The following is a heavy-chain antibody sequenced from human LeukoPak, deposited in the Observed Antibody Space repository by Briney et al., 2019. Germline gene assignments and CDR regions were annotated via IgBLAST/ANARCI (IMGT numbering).Heavy chain of an antibody. CDR1: GCTVSSNY. CDR2: IYNGGST. CDR3: ASKGAAAGNDY. Sequence: GGTLRLSCAASGCTVSSNYMSWVRQPPGKGLEWVSVIYNGGSTYYADSVKGRFTISGDNSKNTLYLQMNSLRAEDTAVYYCASKGAAAGNDYWGQGTLVTVSS. D-gene: IGHD6-13*01. J-gene: IGHJ4*02. V-gene: IGHV3-66*01.